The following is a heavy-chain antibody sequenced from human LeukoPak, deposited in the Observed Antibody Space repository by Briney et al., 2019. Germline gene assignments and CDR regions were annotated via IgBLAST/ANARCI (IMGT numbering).Heavy chain of an antibody. Sequence: GGSLRLSCAASGFTLRSYWMSWVRQAPGKGLEWLGHINQEASRTDHADSVKGRFTISRDNARNLLYLHMSSLRAEDTAVYYCAKYLSRAFDSWGQGILVSVSS. D-gene: IGHD2/OR15-2a*01. CDR1: GFTLRSYW. CDR3: AKYLSRAFDS. CDR2: INQEASRT. J-gene: IGHJ4*02. V-gene: IGHV3-7*01.